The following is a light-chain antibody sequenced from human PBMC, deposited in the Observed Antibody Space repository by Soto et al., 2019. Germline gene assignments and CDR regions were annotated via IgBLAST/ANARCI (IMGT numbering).Light chain of an antibody. V-gene: IGKV3D-20*02. Sequence: EIVLTQSPGTLSLSPGERATLSCRASQSVSSSYLAWYQQKPGQAPRLLIYDASDRATGIPARFSGSGSGTDFTLTISSLEPEDFAVYYCQQRINWSPLTFGGGTKVDIK. CDR2: DAS. J-gene: IGKJ4*01. CDR3: QQRINWSPLT. CDR1: QSVSSSY.